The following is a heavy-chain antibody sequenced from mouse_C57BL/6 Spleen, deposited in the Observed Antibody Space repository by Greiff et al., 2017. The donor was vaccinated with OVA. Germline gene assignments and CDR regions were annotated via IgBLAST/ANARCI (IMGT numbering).Heavy chain of an antibody. CDR1: GFTFSNYW. CDR3: TGDGYYDY. J-gene: IGHJ2*01. CDR2: IRLKSDNYAT. V-gene: IGHV6-3*01. D-gene: IGHD2-3*01. Sequence: EVKLMESGGGLVQPGGSMKLSCVASGFTFSNYWMNWVRQSPEKGLEWVAQIRLKSDNYATHYAESVKGRFTISRDDSKSSVYLQMNNLRAEDTGIYYCTGDGYYDYCGQGTTLTVSS.